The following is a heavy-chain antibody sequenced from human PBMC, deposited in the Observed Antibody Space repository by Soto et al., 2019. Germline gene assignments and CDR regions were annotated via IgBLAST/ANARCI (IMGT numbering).Heavy chain of an antibody. CDR1: GFTFSNYA. J-gene: IGHJ4*02. D-gene: IGHD6-6*01. Sequence: EVHLVESGGGLVQPGGSLRLSCAASGFTFSNYAMNWVRQAPGKGLEWVSYISSGTPNIYYADYVKGRFTISRDNAKNSLHLQMDSLRDEDTAVYYCAREVPGARFEYWGQGILVTVSS. CDR3: AREVPGARFEY. V-gene: IGHV3-48*02. CDR2: ISSGTPNI.